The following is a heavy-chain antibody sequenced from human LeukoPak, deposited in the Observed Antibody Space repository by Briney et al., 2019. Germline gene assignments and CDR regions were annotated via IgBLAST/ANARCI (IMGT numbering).Heavy chain of an antibody. CDR2: ISYDGNNK. CDR1: GFTFSRYA. J-gene: IGHJ4*02. V-gene: IGHV3-30*18. Sequence: GGSLRLSCAASGFTFSRYAMHWVRQAPGKGLERVALISYDGNNKYYADSVKGRFSISRDNSKNTLYLQMNSLRAEDTALYYCAKPAKTDYADYWGQGTLVTVSS. D-gene: IGHD1-14*01. CDR3: AKPAKTDYADY.